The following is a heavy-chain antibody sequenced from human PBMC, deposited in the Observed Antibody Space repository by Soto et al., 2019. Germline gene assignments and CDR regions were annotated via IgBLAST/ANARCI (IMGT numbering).Heavy chain of an antibody. Sequence: EVQLVESGGGLVKPGGSLRLSCAASGFTFSTYSMNWVRQAPGKGLEWVSSISSSSSYIYYADSVKGRFTISRDNAKNSLYLQMNSLRAEDTAVYYCARVAYCGGDCYRPPGDWGQGTLVTVSS. J-gene: IGHJ4*02. CDR2: ISSSSSYI. D-gene: IGHD2-21*02. CDR1: GFTFSTYS. V-gene: IGHV3-21*01. CDR3: ARVAYCGGDCYRPPGD.